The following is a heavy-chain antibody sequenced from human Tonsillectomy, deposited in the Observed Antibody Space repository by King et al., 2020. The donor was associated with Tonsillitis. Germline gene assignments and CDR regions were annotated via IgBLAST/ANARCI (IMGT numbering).Heavy chain of an antibody. D-gene: IGHD2-15*01. J-gene: IGHJ4*02. V-gene: IGHV4-31*03. CDR2: ILHSGST. Sequence: VQLQESGPGLVKPSQTLSLTCTVSGDSISSDNYYWSWIRQYPGKGLEWIGYILHSGSTYYNPSLKIRVTMSVDTSKNQFSLKLTSVTAADTAVYYCAREVVVWSQGTLVTVSS. CDR3: AREVVV. CDR1: GDSISSDNYY.